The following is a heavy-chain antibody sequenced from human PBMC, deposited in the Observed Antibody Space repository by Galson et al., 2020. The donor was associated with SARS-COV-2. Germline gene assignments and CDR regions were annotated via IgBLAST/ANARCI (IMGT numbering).Heavy chain of an antibody. CDR2: ISGSGGST. Sequence: GGSLRLSCAASGFTFSSYAMSWVRQAPGTGLEWVSAISGSGGSTYYADSVKGRFTISRDNSKNTLYLQMNSLRAEDTAVYYCAKEGGDIVVVVAATSQINNWFDPWGQGTLVTVSS. D-gene: IGHD2-15*01. CDR1: GFTFSSYA. CDR3: AKEGGDIVVVVAATSQINNWFDP. V-gene: IGHV3-23*01. J-gene: IGHJ5*02.